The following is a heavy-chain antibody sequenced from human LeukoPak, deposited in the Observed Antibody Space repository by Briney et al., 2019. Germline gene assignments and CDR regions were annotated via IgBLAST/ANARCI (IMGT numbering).Heavy chain of an antibody. Sequence: PGGSLRLSCAASGFTFSNAWMSWVRQAPGKGLEWVGRIKSKTDGGATDYAAPVKGRFTISRDDSKNTLCLQMNSLRTEDTAVYYCTTDPHVSLWFGESEGYFQHWGQGTLVTVSS. V-gene: IGHV3-15*01. J-gene: IGHJ1*01. CDR2: IKSKTDGGAT. CDR1: GFTFSNAW. CDR3: TTDPHVSLWFGESEGYFQH. D-gene: IGHD3-10*01.